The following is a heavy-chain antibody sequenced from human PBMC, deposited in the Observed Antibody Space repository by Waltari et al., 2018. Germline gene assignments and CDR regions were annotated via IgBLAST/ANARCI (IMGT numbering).Heavy chain of an antibody. CDR3: ASEFVLRLLRPDYFDY. V-gene: IGHV4-38-2*01. CDR1: GYSISSGYY. Sequence: QVQLQESGPGLVKPSETLSLTCAVSGYSISSGYYWGWIRQPPGKGLEWIGSIYHSGSTYYNPSLKSRVTISVDTSKNQFSLKLSSVTAADTAVYYCASEFVLRLLRPDYFDYWGQGTLVTVSS. CDR2: IYHSGST. J-gene: IGHJ4*02. D-gene: IGHD3-3*01.